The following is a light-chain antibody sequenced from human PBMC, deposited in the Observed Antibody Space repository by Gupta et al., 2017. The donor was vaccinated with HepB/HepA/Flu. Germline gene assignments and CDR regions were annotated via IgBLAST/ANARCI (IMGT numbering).Light chain of an antibody. J-gene: IGKJ2*01. CDR2: GIS. CDR3: QQYNNWPPDT. CDR1: ESVSNN. Sequence: DIVMTQSPATLSVSPGETATLSCRATESVSNNLAWYQKKPGQAPRLLIYGISTRDTGVPARFSGSGSGKDLTLTISGRQPEDFAVYYCQQYNNWPPDTFGQGTXVQIK. V-gene: IGKV3-15*01.